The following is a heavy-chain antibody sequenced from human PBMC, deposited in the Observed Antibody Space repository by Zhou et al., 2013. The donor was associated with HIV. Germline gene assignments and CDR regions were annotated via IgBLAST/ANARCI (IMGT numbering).Heavy chain of an antibody. CDR3: ARDPEYSSSPYYYYMDV. CDR1: GGTFSSYA. J-gene: IGHJ6*03. V-gene: IGHV1-69*05. Sequence: QVQLVQSGAEVKKPGSSVKVSCKASGGTFSSYAISWVRQAPGQGLEWMGGIIPIFGTANYAQKFQGRVTITTDESTSTAYMELSSLRSEDTAVYYCARDPEYSSSPYYYYMDVWGKGDHGHRLL. CDR2: IIPIFGTA. D-gene: IGHD6-6*01.